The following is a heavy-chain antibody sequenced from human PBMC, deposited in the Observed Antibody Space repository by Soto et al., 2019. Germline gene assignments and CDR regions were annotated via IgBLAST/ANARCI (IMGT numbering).Heavy chain of an antibody. CDR3: ARDGHGMDV. CDR1: GGSISSYY. J-gene: IGHJ6*02. CDR2: IYYSGST. Sequence: SETLSLTCTVSGGSISSYYWSWIRQPPGKGLEWIGYIYYSGSTNYNPSLKSRVTISVDTSKNQFSLKLSSVTAADTAVYYCARDGHGMDVWGQGTTVTVS. V-gene: IGHV4-59*01.